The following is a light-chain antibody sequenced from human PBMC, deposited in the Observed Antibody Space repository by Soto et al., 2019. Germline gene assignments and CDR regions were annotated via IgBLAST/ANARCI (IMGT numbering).Light chain of an antibody. J-gene: IGLJ3*02. CDR1: SSNIGSNT. V-gene: IGLV1-44*01. CDR3: AAWDDSLNGPV. CDR2: SND. Sequence: QSVLTQPPSVSGTPGQRVTISCSGSSSNIGSNTVIWYQHLPGAAPKLLIYSNDQRPSGVPDRFSDSKSGTSDSLVISGLQSEDEADYYCAAWDDSLNGPVFGGGTKVTVL.